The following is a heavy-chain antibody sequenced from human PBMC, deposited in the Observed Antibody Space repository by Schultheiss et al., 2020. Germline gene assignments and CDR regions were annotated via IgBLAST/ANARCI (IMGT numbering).Heavy chain of an antibody. J-gene: IGHJ4*02. Sequence: SQTLSLTCTVSGGSIRRGSYYWSWIRQPAGKGLEWIGRIYTSGSTKYNPSLKSRVSISLDPSKNQFSLKLSSVTAADTAVYYCARVYGDGYNIWGQGTLVTVSS. CDR1: GGSIRRGSYY. CDR3: ARVYGDGYNI. CDR2: IYTSGST. D-gene: IGHD5-24*01. V-gene: IGHV4-61*02.